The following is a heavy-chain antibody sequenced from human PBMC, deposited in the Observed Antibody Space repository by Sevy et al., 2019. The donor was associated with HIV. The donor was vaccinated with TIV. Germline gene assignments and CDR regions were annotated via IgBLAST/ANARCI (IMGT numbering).Heavy chain of an antibody. CDR1: GFTFSDYY. V-gene: IGHV3-11*01. J-gene: IGHJ6*02. Sequence: GGSLRLSCAASGFTFSDYYMSWIRQAPEKGLEWVSYVSSSGSTIYYADSVKGRFTISRDNAKNSLYLQMNSLRAEDTAAYYCARARYYYDSSGYYYGYFNYYYGMDVWGQGTTVTVSS. CDR3: ARARYYYDSSGYYYGYFNYYYGMDV. CDR2: VSSSGSTI. D-gene: IGHD3-22*01.